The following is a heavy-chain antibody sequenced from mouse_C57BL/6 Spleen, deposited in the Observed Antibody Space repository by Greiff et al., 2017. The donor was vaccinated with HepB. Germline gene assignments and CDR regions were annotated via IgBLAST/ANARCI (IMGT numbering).Heavy chain of an antibody. J-gene: IGHJ2*01. D-gene: IGHD1-1*01. CDR1: GYTFTSYW. CDR3: ARREDYYGSSFFDY. V-gene: IGHV1-69*01. Sequence: QVQLQQSGAELVMPGASVKLSCKASGYTFTSYWMHWVKQRPGQGLEWIGEIDPSDSYTNYNQKFKGKSTLTVDKSSSTAYMQLSSLTSEDSAVYYCARREDYYGSSFFDYWGQGTTLTVSS. CDR2: IDPSDSYT.